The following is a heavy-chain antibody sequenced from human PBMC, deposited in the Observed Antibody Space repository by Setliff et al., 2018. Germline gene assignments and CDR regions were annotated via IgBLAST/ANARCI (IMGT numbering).Heavy chain of an antibody. CDR1: GYIFRSYG. Sequence: GASVKVSCKSSGYIFRSYGLSWVRQAPGQGLEWMGWISSYNGHTNYAPKVRGRVTMTSDTSTSTVYLDLSGLTSEDTAVYYCGRAGVAAADRKGLLDHWGQGTLVTVSS. J-gene: IGHJ4*02. D-gene: IGHD6-13*01. CDR2: ISSYNGHT. V-gene: IGHV1-18*01. CDR3: GRAGVAAADRKGLLDH.